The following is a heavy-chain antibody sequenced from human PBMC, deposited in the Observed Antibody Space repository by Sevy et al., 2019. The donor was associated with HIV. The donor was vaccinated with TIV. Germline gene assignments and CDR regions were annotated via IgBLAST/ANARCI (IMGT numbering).Heavy chain of an antibody. D-gene: IGHD3-16*01. CDR3: VKEGGGGGGDH. CDR1: GFSFSSYG. V-gene: IGHV3-30*02. J-gene: IGHJ4*02. CDR2: IQYDGSNK. Sequence: GGSLRLSCAASGFSFSSYGMHWVRQAPGKGLEWMSYIQYDGSNKDYADSVKGRFTISRDNSKNTLYLQMNSLRVEDTAVSYGVKEGGGGGGDHWGQGTLVTVSS.